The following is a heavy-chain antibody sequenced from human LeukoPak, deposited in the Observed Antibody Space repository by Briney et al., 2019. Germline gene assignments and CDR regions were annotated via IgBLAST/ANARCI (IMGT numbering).Heavy chain of an antibody. CDR2: ISGEGVST. V-gene: IGHV3-43*02. CDR3: ARESGKFDY. Sequence: GGSLRLSCVASGLPIGDFAMHWVRQAPGQGLEWVSLISGEGVSTFFAYSVKGRFSISRDNSKNSLFLEMSSLRTEDTAMYYCARESGKFDYWGQGTLVAVSS. CDR1: GLPIGDFA. J-gene: IGHJ4*02.